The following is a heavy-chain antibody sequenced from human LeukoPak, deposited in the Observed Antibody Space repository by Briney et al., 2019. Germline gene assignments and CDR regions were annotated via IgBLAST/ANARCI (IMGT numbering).Heavy chain of an antibody. CDR3: AREQRGFGVVIFDALDI. CDR2: IIPIFGTA. CDR1: GGTFSSYA. V-gene: IGHV1-69*05. Sequence: ASVKVSCKASGGTFSSYAISWVRQAPGQGLEWMGGIIPIFGTANYAQKFQGRVTITTDESTSTAYMELSSLRSEDTAVYYCAREQRGFGVVIFDALDIWGQGTTVTISS. J-gene: IGHJ3*02. D-gene: IGHD3-3*01.